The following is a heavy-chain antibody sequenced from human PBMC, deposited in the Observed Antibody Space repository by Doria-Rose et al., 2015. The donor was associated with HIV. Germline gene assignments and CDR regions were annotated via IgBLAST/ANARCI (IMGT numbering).Heavy chain of an antibody. Sequence: QVTLKESGPVLVKPTETLTLTCTVSGVSLSSPGMGVSWIRQPPGKALEWFANIFSDDERSYKTSLKSRLTISRGTSNSQVFFTMTDMDPVDTATYYCARIKSSRWYHKYYFDFWGQGTLVIVSA. CDR1: GVSLSSPGMG. J-gene: IGHJ4*02. D-gene: IGHD6-13*01. V-gene: IGHV2-26*01. CDR3: ARIKSSRWYHKYYFDF. CDR2: IFSDDER.